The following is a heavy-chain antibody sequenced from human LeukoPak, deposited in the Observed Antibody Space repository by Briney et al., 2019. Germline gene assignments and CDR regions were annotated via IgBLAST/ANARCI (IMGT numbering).Heavy chain of an antibody. V-gene: IGHV1-2*04. CDR1: GYTFTGYY. CDR3: AREIYDFWSGYLSRNWFDP. Sequence: ASVKVSCKASGYTFTGYYMHWVRQAPGQGLEWMVWINPNSGGTNYAQKFQGWVTMTRDTSISTAYMELSRLRSDDTAVYYCAREIYDFWSGYLSRNWFDPWGQGTLVTVSS. D-gene: IGHD3-3*01. CDR2: INPNSGGT. J-gene: IGHJ5*02.